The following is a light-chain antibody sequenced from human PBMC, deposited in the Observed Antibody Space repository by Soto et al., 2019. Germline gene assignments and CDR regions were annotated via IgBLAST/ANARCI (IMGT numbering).Light chain of an antibody. Sequence: SYELTQPPSVSVSPGQTASITCSGDKLGDRYACWYQQKPGQSPVLVIYQNIKRPSGIPERFSGSNSGNTATLTISGTQAMDEADYYCQAWDSSTPVFGTGTKLTVL. CDR1: KLGDRY. J-gene: IGLJ1*01. CDR2: QNI. CDR3: QAWDSSTPV. V-gene: IGLV3-1*01.